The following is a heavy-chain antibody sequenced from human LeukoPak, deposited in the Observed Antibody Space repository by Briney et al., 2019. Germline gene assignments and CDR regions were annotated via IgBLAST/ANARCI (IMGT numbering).Heavy chain of an antibody. V-gene: IGHV3-73*01. J-gene: IGHJ4*02. Sequence: GWSLRLSCSASGFRFSSYAMHWVRQASGKGLEWVGRIRSRANSYATTYAASVKGRFTISRDDSKNTAYLQMNSLKTEDTAVYYCTRGYSYESPYFDYWGQGTLVTVSS. CDR2: IRSRANSYAT. CDR1: GFRFSSYA. D-gene: IGHD5-18*01. CDR3: TRGYSYESPYFDY.